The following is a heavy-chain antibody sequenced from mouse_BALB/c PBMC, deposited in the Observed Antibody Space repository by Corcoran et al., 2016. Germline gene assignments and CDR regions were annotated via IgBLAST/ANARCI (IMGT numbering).Heavy chain of an antibody. V-gene: IGHV9-1*02. CDR1: GYTFTNYG. CDR3: ANGYSFDY. Sequence: QIQLVQSGAELKKPGETVKISCKASGYTFTNYGMNWVKQAPGRGLKRMGWINTYTGEPTYADDFKGRFAFSLKTSASTAYLQINNLKNEDMATYFCANGYSFDYWGQGTTLTVSS. J-gene: IGHJ2*01. CDR2: INTYTGEP.